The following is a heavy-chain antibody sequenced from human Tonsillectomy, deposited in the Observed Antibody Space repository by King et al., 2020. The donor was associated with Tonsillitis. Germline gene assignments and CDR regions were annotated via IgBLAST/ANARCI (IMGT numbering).Heavy chain of an antibody. CDR2: IYNDGTM. V-gene: IGHV4-39*02. CDR1: GGSISSSTYY. J-gene: IGHJ5*02. Sequence: QMQLQESGPGVVKPSETLSLTCAVSGGSISSSTYYWGWIRQPPGKGLEWIGVIYNDGTMYSTPSLESRVTISLDKPKNHFSLSLTSVTAADTAVYYCMRREASAAGDWFGTWGQGILVTVSS. CDR3: MRREASAAGDWFGT. D-gene: IGHD3-10*01.